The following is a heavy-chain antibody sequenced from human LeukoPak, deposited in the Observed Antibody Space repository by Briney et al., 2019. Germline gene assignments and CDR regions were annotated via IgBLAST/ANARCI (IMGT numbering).Heavy chain of an antibody. J-gene: IGHJ3*02. Sequence: ASVKVSCKASSYTFNRYGISWVRQAPGQGLEWMGWISGYNGNTNYAQKFQGRVSMTADTSTSTAYMELRSLRSDDTAVYYCARAGVWDYSDSSGYHNAVFDIWGQGTMVTVSS. CDR3: ARAGVWDYSDSSGYHNAVFDI. V-gene: IGHV1-18*01. D-gene: IGHD3-22*01. CDR1: SYTFNRYG. CDR2: ISGYNGNT.